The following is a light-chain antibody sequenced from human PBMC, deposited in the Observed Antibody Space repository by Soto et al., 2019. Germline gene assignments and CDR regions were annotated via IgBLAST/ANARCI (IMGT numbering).Light chain of an antibody. CDR2: DVS. J-gene: IGLJ1*01. CDR1: SSDVGGYYY. CDR3: CSYAGSYSYV. V-gene: IGLV2-11*01. Sequence: QSALTQPRSVSGSPGQSVTISCTGTSSDVGGYYYVSWYQHHPGKAPKVMIYDVSKRPSGVPDRFSGSKSGNTASLTISGLQPEDEADYYCCSYAGSYSYVFGTGTKLNVL.